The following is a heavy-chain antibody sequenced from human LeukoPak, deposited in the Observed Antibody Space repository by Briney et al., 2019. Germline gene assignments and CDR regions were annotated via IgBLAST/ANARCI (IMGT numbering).Heavy chain of an antibody. Sequence: TGGSLRLSCAASGFTFSSYGTHWVRQAPGKGLEWVAVISYDGSNKYYADSVKGRFTISRDNSKNTLYLQMNSLRAEDTAVYYCAKYSRDQYYYYGMDVWGQGTTVTVSS. J-gene: IGHJ6*02. D-gene: IGHD6-13*01. CDR1: GFTFSSYG. V-gene: IGHV3-30*18. CDR2: ISYDGSNK. CDR3: AKYSRDQYYYYGMDV.